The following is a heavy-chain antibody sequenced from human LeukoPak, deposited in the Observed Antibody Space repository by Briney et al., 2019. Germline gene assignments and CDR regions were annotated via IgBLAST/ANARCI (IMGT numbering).Heavy chain of an antibody. CDR2: IKQDGSEK. Sequence: GGPLKLSCAASGFTFSSYWMSWVRQAPGKGLEWVANIKQDGSEKYYVDSVKGRFTISRDNAKNSLYLQMNSLRAEDTAVYYCARRQYDFWSGYYKPSVPNWFDPWGQGTLVTVSS. J-gene: IGHJ5*02. CDR3: ARRQYDFWSGYYKPSVPNWFDP. V-gene: IGHV3-7*01. D-gene: IGHD3-3*01. CDR1: GFTFSSYW.